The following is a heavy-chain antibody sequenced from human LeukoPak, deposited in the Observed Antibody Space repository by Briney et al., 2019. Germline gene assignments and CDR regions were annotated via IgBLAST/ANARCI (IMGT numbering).Heavy chain of an antibody. CDR3: ARAGIVVVPAALPYYYGMDV. J-gene: IGHJ6*02. Sequence: GGSLRLSCAASGFAFSDYYMSWIRQAPGRGLEWVSYISSSSSYTNYADSVKGRFTISRDNAKNSLYLQMNSLRAEDTAVYYCARAGIVVVPAALPYYYGMDVWGQGTTVTVSS. D-gene: IGHD2-2*01. CDR2: ISSSSSYT. V-gene: IGHV3-11*06. CDR1: GFAFSDYY.